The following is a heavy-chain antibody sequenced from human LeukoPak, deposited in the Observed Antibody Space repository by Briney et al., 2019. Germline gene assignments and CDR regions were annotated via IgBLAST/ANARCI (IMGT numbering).Heavy chain of an antibody. CDR2: IIGSGGKT. CDR3: AKPLTAATGTDFDH. J-gene: IGHJ4*02. Sequence: PGGSLRLSCAASGFTFSSYAMSWVRQAPGKGLEWDSAIIGSGGKTYYADSVKGRFTISRDNSRSTLYLQLNSVTAEDTAVYYCAKPLTAATGTDFDHWGQGTLDTVSS. V-gene: IGHV3-23*01. CDR1: GFTFSSYA. D-gene: IGHD6-13*01.